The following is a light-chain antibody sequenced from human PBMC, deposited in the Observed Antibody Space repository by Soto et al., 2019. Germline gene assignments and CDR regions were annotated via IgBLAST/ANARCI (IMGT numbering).Light chain of an antibody. V-gene: IGKV3-15*01. CDR1: QSVGGD. J-gene: IGKJ3*01. CDR3: QQYGRSPFT. Sequence: IVMTQSPATLSVSPGERAILSCRASQSVGGDLAWYQRKPGQAPRLLIYGASSRAPGIPTRFSGSGSGTEFTLTISRLEPEDFAVYYCQQYGRSPFTFGPGTKVDIK. CDR2: GAS.